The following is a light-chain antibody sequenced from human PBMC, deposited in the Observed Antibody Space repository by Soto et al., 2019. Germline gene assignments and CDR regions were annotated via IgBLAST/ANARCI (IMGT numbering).Light chain of an antibody. CDR1: QSVTNY. J-gene: IGKJ1*01. V-gene: IGKV3-11*01. CDR3: QQRLNWPPG. CDR2: DAS. Sequence: EIFLTQSPDTLSLSPGKRATLSCRASQSVTNYIAWYQQRPGQAPRLLIYDASNRATGVPARFSGSGSGTDFTLTISDLEPADFGLYYCQQRLNWPPGFGQGTKLEIK.